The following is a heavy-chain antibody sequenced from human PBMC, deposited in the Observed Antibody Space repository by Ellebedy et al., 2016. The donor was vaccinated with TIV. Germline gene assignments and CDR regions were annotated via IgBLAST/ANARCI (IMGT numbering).Heavy chain of an antibody. V-gene: IGHV3-23*01. D-gene: IGHD3-16*01. CDR2: IGGLDDNT. CDR3: TRRPRGGLPTHYWYFDL. CDR1: GFTFGDYA. Sequence: GGSLRLSXAASGFTFGDYAMNWVRRAPGKGLEWVSTIGGLDDNTHYADYVEGRFTISRDNSKNTLYLQMNTLRAEDTAMYYCTRRPRGGLPTHYWYFDLWGRGTLVTVSS. J-gene: IGHJ2*01.